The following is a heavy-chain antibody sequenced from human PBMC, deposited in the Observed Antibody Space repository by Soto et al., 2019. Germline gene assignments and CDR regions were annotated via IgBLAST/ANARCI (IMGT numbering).Heavy chain of an antibody. CDR2: ISSDGSSQ. CDR3: AKDRGLAESGRWSHYFYGMDV. D-gene: IGHD1-26*01. CDR1: WFTLTNNG. J-gene: IGHJ6*02. V-gene: IGHV3-30*18. Sequence: GGSLRLSCVFSWFTLTNNGMHWVRQAPGQGLEWVAVISSDGSSQCYGDSVRGRFTISRDNSKNTLFLEMNSLRSEDTAVYYCAKDRGLAESGRWSHYFYGMDVWGQGTTVTVSS.